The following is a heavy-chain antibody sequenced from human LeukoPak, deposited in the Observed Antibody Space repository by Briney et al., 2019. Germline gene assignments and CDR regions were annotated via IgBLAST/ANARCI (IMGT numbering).Heavy chain of an antibody. V-gene: IGHV3-23*01. D-gene: IGHD5-24*01. Sequence: GGSLRLSCAASGFTFSDYYMSWVRQAPGKGLEWVSAISGSGGSTYYADSVKGRFTISRDNSKNTLYLQMNSLRAEDTAVYYCAKEGMANLQYYFDYWGQGTLVTVSS. J-gene: IGHJ4*02. CDR1: GFTFSDYY. CDR2: ISGSGGST. CDR3: AKEGMANLQYYFDY.